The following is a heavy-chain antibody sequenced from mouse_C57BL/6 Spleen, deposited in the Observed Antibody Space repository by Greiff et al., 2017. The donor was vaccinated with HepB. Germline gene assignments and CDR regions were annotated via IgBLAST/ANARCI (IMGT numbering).Heavy chain of an antibody. CDR2: IDPENGDT. Sequence: EVQLVESGAELVRPGASVKLSCTASGFNIKDDYMHWVKQRPEQGLEWIGWIDPENGDTEYASKFQGKATITADTSSNTAYLQLSSLTSEDTAVYYCTTWTGRFAYWGQGTLVTVSA. CDR1: GFNIKDDY. V-gene: IGHV14-4*01. CDR3: TTWTGRFAY. J-gene: IGHJ3*01. D-gene: IGHD4-1*01.